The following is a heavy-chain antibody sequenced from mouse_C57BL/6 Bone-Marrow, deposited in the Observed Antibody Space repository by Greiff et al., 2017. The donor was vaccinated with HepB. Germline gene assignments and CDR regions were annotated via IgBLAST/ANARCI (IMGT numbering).Heavy chain of an antibody. J-gene: IGHJ3*01. CDR1: GYTFTSYW. CDR2: IYPGNSDT. Sequence: EVQLQESGTVLARPGASVKMSCKTSGYTFTSYWMHWVKQRPGQGLEWIGAIYPGNSDTSDNQKFKGKAKLTAVTSASTAYMELSSLTNEDSAVYYCTRWTFYYGSSYDWFAYWGQGTLVTVSA. V-gene: IGHV1-5*01. CDR3: TRWTFYYGSSYDWFAY. D-gene: IGHD1-1*01.